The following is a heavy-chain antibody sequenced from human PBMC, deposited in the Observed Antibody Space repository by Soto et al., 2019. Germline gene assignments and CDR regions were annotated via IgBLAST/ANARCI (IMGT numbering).Heavy chain of an antibody. CDR3: TTEADYGDDPLDY. J-gene: IGHJ4*02. CDR1: GFTFSNAW. D-gene: IGHD4-17*01. Sequence: EVQLVESGGGLVKPGGSLRLSCAASGFTFSNAWMNWVRQAPGKGLEWVGRIKSKTDGGTADYAAPVKGRFTISRDDSNNTLYLQMNSLKTEDTAVYYCTTEADYGDDPLDYWGQGTLVTVSS. V-gene: IGHV3-15*07. CDR2: IKSKTDGGTA.